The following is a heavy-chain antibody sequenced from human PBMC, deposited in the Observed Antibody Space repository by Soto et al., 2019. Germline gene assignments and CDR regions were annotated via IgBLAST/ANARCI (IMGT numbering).Heavy chain of an antibody. CDR1: GGIFSTYA. CDR3: ARDRDDYGSGNYYNRIDF. V-gene: IGHV1-69*01. D-gene: IGHD3-10*01. J-gene: IGHJ4*02. Sequence: QVQLVQSGAEVKKPGSSVKVSCKASGGIFSTYAISWLRQAPGQGLEWMGGIIPLFGTPNYAQRFQSRVTITAEESTRTAYMELSRLRSEDTAVYYCARDRDDYGSGNYYNRIDFWGQGTLVTVSS. CDR2: IIPLFGTP.